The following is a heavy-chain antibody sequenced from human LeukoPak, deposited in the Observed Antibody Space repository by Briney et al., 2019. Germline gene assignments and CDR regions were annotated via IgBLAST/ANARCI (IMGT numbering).Heavy chain of an antibody. CDR2: ISAYNGST. Sequence: ASVKVSCKGSDYTFTSYGISWVRQAPGQGLEWMGWISAYNGSTNYAQKLQGRVTMTTDTSTSTAYMELRSLRSDDTAVYYCARDPGVIPVNWFDPWGQGTLVTVSS. CDR3: ARDPGVIPVNWFDP. J-gene: IGHJ5*02. V-gene: IGHV1-18*01. D-gene: IGHD2-21*01. CDR1: DYTFTSYG.